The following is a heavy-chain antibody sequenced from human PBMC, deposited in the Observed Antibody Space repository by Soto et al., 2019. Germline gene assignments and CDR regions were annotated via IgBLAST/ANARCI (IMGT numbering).Heavy chain of an antibody. D-gene: IGHD6-19*01. J-gene: IGHJ4*02. CDR1: GYTFTSCG. Sequence: ASVKVSCKASGYTFTSCGISWVRQAPGQGLEWMGWVNAYNGNTNYAQKFQGRVTMTTDTSTSTAYMELRSLRSDDTAVYYCASEAVSGRTGFDYWGQGTLVTVSP. CDR3: ASEAVSGRTGFDY. CDR2: VNAYNGNT. V-gene: IGHV1-18*01.